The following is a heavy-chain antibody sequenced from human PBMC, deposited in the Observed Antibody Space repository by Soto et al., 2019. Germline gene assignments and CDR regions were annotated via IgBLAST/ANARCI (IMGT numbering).Heavy chain of an antibody. V-gene: IGHV3-11*05. J-gene: IGHJ4*02. D-gene: IGHD6-19*01. CDR3: ANTTVADSGYYFDH. CDR2: ISGGSSYT. Sequence: QVQLVESGGGLVKPGGSLRLSCAASGFSFGDSYMSWIRQSAGKGLEWLSYISGGSSYTKYAESVKGRFTISRDNARRSLFLQVNGLRADDTAIYYCANTTVADSGYYFDHWRQGTMVTVSS. CDR1: GFSFGDSY.